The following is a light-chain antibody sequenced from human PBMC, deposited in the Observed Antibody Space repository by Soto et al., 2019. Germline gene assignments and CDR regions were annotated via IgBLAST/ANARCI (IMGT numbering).Light chain of an antibody. CDR3: QQYSDFLIS. V-gene: IGKV1-9*01. Sequence: QLTQSPSSLSASVGDRVTITCRASQGIASYLAWYQQKPGQAPNLLIYAASTLQSGVPSRFSGSGSGTDFTLTISSLQPEDFATYYCQQYSDFLISFGPGTTVDFK. CDR1: QGIASY. J-gene: IGKJ3*01. CDR2: AAS.